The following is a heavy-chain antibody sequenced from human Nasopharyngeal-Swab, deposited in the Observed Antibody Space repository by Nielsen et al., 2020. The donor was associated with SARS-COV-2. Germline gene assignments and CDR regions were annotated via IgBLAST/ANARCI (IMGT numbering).Heavy chain of an antibody. CDR2: ISYDGSNK. J-gene: IGHJ3*02. Sequence: GGSLRLPCAASGFTFSSYGMPWVRQAPGKGLEWVAVISYDGSNKYYADSAKGRFTISRDNSKNTLYLQMNSLRAEDTAVYYCAKFHGPGGAFDIWGQGTMVTVSS. D-gene: IGHD1-14*01. CDR3: AKFHGPGGAFDI. V-gene: IGHV3-30*18. CDR1: GFTFSSYG.